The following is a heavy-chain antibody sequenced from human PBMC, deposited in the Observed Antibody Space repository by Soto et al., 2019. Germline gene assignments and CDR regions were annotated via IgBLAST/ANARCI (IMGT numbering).Heavy chain of an antibody. CDR1: GGSISSSSYY. J-gene: IGHJ6*02. Sequence: SETLSLTCTVSGGSISSSSYYWGWIRQPPGKGLEWIGSIYYSGSTYYNPSLKSRVTISVDTSKNQFSLKLWSVTAADTAVYYCARTYCSSASCYGLYYFGMDVWGQGTTVTVSS. V-gene: IGHV4-39*07. D-gene: IGHD2-2*01. CDR2: IYYSGST. CDR3: ARTYCSSASCYGLYYFGMDV.